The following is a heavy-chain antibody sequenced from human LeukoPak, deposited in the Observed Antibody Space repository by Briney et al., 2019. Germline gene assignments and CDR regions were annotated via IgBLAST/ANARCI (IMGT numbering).Heavy chain of an antibody. CDR1: GGSISRYY. CDR3: ARLASGSYGPLTPFDY. J-gene: IGHJ4*02. V-gene: IGHV4-59*08. CDR2: IYYSGST. D-gene: IGHD1-26*01. Sequence: PSETLSLTCTVSGGSISRYYWSWIRQPPGKGLEWIGDIYYSGSTNYNPSLKSRVTISVDTSKNQFSLRLSSMTAADTAVYYSARLASGSYGPLTPFDYWGQGTLVTVSS.